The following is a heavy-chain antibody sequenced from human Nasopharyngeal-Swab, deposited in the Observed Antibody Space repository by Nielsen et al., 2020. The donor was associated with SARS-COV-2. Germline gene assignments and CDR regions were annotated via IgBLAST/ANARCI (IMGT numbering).Heavy chain of an antibody. CDR1: GGSFSGYY. CDR3: ARGHDYGDFDY. D-gene: IGHD4-17*01. J-gene: IGHJ4*02. Sequence: SETLSLTCAVYGGSFSGYYWSWIRRPPGKGLEWIGEINHSGSTNYNPSLKSRVTISVDTSKNQFSLKLSSVTAADTAVYYCARGHDYGDFDYWGQGTLVTVSS. V-gene: IGHV4-34*01. CDR2: INHSGST.